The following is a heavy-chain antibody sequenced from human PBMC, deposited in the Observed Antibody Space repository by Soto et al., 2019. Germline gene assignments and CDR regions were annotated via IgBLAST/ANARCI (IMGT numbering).Heavy chain of an antibody. J-gene: IGHJ1*01. CDR3: VKDDGGYPSTAPH. D-gene: IGHD3-22*01. CDR2: ISGSGDRT. V-gene: IGHV3-23*01. Sequence: EVQLLESGGGLVQPGGSLRLSCAESGITISNYPMSWVRQAPGKGLDWVSGISGSGDRTYYADSAKGRFTISKDISKNSLSLQLDNLGVEDTAVYFCVKDDGGYPSTAPHWGQGTLVTVSS. CDR1: GITISNYP.